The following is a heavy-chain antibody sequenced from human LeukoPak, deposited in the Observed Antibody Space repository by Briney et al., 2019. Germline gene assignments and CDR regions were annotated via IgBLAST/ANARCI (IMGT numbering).Heavy chain of an antibody. D-gene: IGHD6-25*01. V-gene: IGHV3-30-3*01. CDR3: ANIIRKYTSGYYYFDY. Sequence: GGSLRLSCAASEFTFSSYAMHWGRHAPGEGLGWVAPISFDGNNEYYADSVKGRFTISRDNSKNTQYLQMNSMRAENTAVYYCANIIRKYTSGYYYFDYWGQGTLVTVSS. J-gene: IGHJ4*02. CDR1: EFTFSSYA. CDR2: ISFDGNNE.